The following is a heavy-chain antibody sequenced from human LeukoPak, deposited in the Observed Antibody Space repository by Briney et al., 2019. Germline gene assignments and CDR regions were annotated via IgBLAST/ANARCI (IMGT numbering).Heavy chain of an antibody. CDR3: ARTGGSYNTDYYYGMDV. J-gene: IGHJ6*02. V-gene: IGHV3-23*01. Sequence: GGSPRLSWAAAGCTFSSYAMSWFRQAPGKGLKWVSAISGIGGSTYYADSVKGRFTTPRDNSKNTQKLQMNNLRAEDTAVYYCARTGGSYNTDYYYGMDVWGQGTTVTVSS. CDR1: GCTFSSYA. D-gene: IGHD1-26*01. CDR2: ISGIGGST.